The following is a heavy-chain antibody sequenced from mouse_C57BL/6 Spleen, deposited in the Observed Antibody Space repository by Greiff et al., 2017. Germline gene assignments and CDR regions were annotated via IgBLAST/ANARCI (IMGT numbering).Heavy chain of an antibody. CDR2: ISYDGSN. CDR3: ARVGYGSSWGYAMDY. CDR1: GYSITSGYY. D-gene: IGHD1-1*01. Sequence: EVQLVESGPGLVKPSQSLSLTCSVTGYSITSGYYWNWIRQFPGNKLEWMGYISYDGSNNYNPSLKNRISITRDTSKNQFFLKLNSETTEDTATYYGARVGYGSSWGYAMDYWGQGTSVTVSS. J-gene: IGHJ4*01. V-gene: IGHV3-6*01.